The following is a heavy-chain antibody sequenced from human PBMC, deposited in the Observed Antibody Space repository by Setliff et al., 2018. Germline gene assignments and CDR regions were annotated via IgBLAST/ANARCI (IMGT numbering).Heavy chain of an antibody. V-gene: IGHV3-73*01. CDR1: GFTFSGSA. CDR3: AKIPRRFMIVVAPSAFDI. J-gene: IGHJ3*02. CDR2: IRSKAFSYAT. D-gene: IGHD3-22*01. Sequence: GGSLRLSCAVSGFTFSGSAVHWVRQASGKGLEWVGRIRSKAFSYATRYTESMKGRFTISRDDSKNTAYLQMDSLNTEDTAVYYCAKIPRRFMIVVAPSAFDIWGQGTMVTVSS.